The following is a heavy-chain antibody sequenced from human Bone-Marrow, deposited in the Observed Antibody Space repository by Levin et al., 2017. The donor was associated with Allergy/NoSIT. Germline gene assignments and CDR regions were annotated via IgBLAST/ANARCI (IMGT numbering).Heavy chain of an antibody. J-gene: IGHJ6*02. CDR2: IIPSFGTP. CDR3: ASCGYSYGSPNFYFFGLDV. D-gene: IGHD5-18*01. CDR1: GGTPSTYA. V-gene: IGHV1-69*13. Sequence: SVKVSCQASGGTPSTYALVWVRQAPGQGLEWMGGIIPSFGTPYYAQKFQGRVTITADEDMSTAYMELTSLRSDDTAVYYCASCGYSYGSPNFYFFGLDVWGQGTTVTVSS.